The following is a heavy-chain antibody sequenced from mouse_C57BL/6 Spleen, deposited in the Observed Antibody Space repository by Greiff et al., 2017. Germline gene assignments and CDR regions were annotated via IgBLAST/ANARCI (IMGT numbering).Heavy chain of an antibody. Sequence: EVKLVVSGGGLVQPGGSLKLSCAASGFTFSDYYMYWVRQTPEKRLEWVAYISNGGGSTYYPDTVKGRFTIARDNAKNTLYLQMSRLKSEDTAMYYCARRDYDVYYAMDYWGQGTSVTVSS. CDR2: ISNGGGST. CDR3: ARRDYDVYYAMDY. CDR1: GFTFSDYY. D-gene: IGHD2-4*01. J-gene: IGHJ4*01. V-gene: IGHV5-12*01.